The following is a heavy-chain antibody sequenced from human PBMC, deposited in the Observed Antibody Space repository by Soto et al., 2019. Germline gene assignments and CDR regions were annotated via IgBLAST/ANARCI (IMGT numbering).Heavy chain of an antibody. CDR2: IYYSGST. CDR3: ARLIAARPGFDY. Sequence: SETLSLTCTVSGGSISSYYWSWIRQPPGKGLEWIGYIYYSGSTNYSPSLKSRVTISVDTSKNQFSLKMSSVTAADTAVYYCARLIAARPGFDYWGQGTLVTVSS. J-gene: IGHJ4*02. D-gene: IGHD6-6*01. V-gene: IGHV4-59*01. CDR1: GGSISSYY.